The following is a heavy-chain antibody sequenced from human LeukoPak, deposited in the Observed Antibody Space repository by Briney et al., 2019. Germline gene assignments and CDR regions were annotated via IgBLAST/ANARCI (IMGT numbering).Heavy chain of an antibody. CDR2: FVPEDGET. D-gene: IGHD3-10*01. Sequence: ASVTVSCKVSGYTLTELSMHWVRQAAGKGLEWMGGFVPEDGETIYAQKFQGRVTMTEDTSTDTAYMELSSLRSEDTAVYYCATKADYCSGSYSLDYWGQGTLVTVSS. V-gene: IGHV1-24*01. CDR3: ATKADYCSGSYSLDY. J-gene: IGHJ4*02. CDR1: GYTLTELS.